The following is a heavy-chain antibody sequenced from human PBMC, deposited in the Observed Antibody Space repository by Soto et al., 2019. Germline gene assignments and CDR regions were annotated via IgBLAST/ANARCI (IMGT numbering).Heavy chain of an antibody. V-gene: IGHV3-23*01. CDR2: ISGSGGST. D-gene: IGHD1-26*01. CDR3: AKSHSGSFSHFDY. Sequence: EVQLLESGGGLVQPGGSLRLSCAASGFTFSSYAMSWVRQAPGKGLEWVSAISGSGGSTYYADSVKGRFTISRDNSKNTPYLQMNSLRAEDTAVYYCAKSHSGSFSHFDYWGQGTLVTVSS. CDR1: GFTFSSYA. J-gene: IGHJ4*02.